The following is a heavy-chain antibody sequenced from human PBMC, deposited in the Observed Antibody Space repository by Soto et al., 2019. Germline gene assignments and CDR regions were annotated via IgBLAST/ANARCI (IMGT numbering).Heavy chain of an antibody. CDR2: INHSGST. Sequence: QVQLQQWGAGLLKPSETLSFTCAVYGGSFSGYYWSWIRQPPGKGLGWIGEINHSGSTNYNPSLKSRVTISVDTSKNQFSLKLSSVPAADTAVYYCARESRSYFDWLVDNWFDPWGQGTLVTVSS. J-gene: IGHJ5*02. CDR3: ARESRSYFDWLVDNWFDP. CDR1: GGSFSGYY. V-gene: IGHV4-34*01. D-gene: IGHD3-9*01.